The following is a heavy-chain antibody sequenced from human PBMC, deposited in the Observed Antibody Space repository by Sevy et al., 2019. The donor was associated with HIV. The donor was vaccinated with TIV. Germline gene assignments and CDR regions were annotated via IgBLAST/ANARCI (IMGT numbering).Heavy chain of an antibody. Sequence: GGSLRLSCAASGFTFSSYSMNWVRQAPGKGLEWVSSISSSSSYIYYAHSVKGRFTISRDNAKNSLYLQMNSLRAEDTAVYYCARERLLSYYYYGMDVWGQGTTVTVSS. CDR2: ISSSSSYI. J-gene: IGHJ6*02. V-gene: IGHV3-21*01. CDR1: GFTFSSYS. CDR3: ARERLLSYYYYGMDV.